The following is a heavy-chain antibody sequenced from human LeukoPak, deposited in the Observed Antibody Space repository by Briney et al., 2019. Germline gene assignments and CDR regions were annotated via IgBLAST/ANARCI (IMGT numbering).Heavy chain of an antibody. D-gene: IGHD4/OR15-4a*01. V-gene: IGHV3-30*02. CDR2: IRFDGSNN. CDR1: GFTFSSYD. J-gene: IGHJ5*02. CDR3: ATNFDWFDP. Sequence: GGSLRLSCAASGFTFSSYDMHWVRQAPGKVLEWVAFIRFDGSNNRYADSVKGRFTISRDNSKNTLNLEMNSLRAEDTAVYYCATNFDWFDPWGQGTLVTVSS.